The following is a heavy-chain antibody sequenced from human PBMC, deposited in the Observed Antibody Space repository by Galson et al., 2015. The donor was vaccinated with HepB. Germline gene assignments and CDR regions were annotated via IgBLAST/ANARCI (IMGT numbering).Heavy chain of an antibody. CDR3: ARDLVWNDLGHYYYGMDV. V-gene: IGHV4-59*01. CDR1: GGSISSYY. D-gene: IGHD1-1*01. CDR2: IYYSGST. J-gene: IGHJ6*02. Sequence: SETLSLTCTVSGGSISSYYWSWIRQPPGKGLEWIGYIYYSGSTNYNPSLKSRVTISVDTSKNQFSLKLSSVTAVDTAVYYCARDLVWNDLGHYYYGMDVWGQGTTVTVSS.